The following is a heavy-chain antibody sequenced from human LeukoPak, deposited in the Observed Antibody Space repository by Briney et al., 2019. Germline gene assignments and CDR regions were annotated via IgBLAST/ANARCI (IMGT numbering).Heavy chain of an antibody. D-gene: IGHD5-24*01. J-gene: IGHJ4*02. V-gene: IGHV1-2*02. CDR2: INPNSGGT. CDR3: AGDAAPGQRWLQFFDY. CDR1: GYTFTGYY. Sequence: GASVKVSCKASGYTFTGYYMHWVRQAPGQGLEWMGWINPNSGGTNYAQKFQGRVTMTRDTSISTAYMELSRLRSDDTAVYYCAGDAAPGQRWLQFFDYWGQGTLVTVSS.